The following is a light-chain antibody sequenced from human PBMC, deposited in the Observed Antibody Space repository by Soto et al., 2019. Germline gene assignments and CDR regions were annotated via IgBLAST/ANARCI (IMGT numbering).Light chain of an antibody. J-gene: IGKJ2*01. Sequence: DIVLTQTPLSSPVPLGQSASISCRSSEGLAHSDENTSLTWLQQSPGQAPRLLLSKISRRLSGVPDRFSGSGAGTYFTLKISRVEAEDVGVYFCMQATRFPHTFGQGTKLEI. V-gene: IGKV2-24*01. CDR1: EGLAHSDENTS. CDR3: MQATRFPHT. CDR2: KIS.